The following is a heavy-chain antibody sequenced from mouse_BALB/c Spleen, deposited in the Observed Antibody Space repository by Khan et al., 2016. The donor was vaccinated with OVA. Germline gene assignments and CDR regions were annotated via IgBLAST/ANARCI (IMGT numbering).Heavy chain of an antibody. V-gene: IGHV3-2*02. CDR3: AITARIKY. CDR2: ISYSGST. CDR1: GYSITSGYG. D-gene: IGHD3-3*01. J-gene: IGHJ2*01. Sequence: QLQVSGPGLVKPSQSLSLTCTVTGYSITSGYGWNWIRQFPGNKLEWMGYISYSGSTNYNPSLKSRISITRDTSKNQFFLQLNSVTTEDRATYYCAITARIKYWGQGTTLTVSS.